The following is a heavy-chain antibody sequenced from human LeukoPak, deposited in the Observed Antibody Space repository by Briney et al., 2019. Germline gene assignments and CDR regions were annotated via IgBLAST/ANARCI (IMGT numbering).Heavy chain of an antibody. J-gene: IGHJ4*02. CDR2: ISYSGNI. V-gene: IGHV4-59*01. CDR1: GGSISSYY. CDR3: ARGGGYNSPFGY. Sequence: PSETLSLTCAVYGGSISSYYWNWIRQPPGKGLEWIGYISYSGNINYNPSLKSRVTISVDTSKNQFSLKLSSVTAADTAVYYCARGGGYNSPFGYWGQGALVTVSS. D-gene: IGHD5-24*01.